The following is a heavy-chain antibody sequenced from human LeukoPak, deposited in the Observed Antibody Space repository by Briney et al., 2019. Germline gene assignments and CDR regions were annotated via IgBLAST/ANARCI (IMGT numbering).Heavy chain of an antibody. CDR1: GYTFTSYD. Sequence: ASVKVSCKASGYTFTSYDINWVRQATGQGLEWMGWMNPNSGNTGYAQKFQGRVTITRNTSISTAYMELSSLRSEDTAVYYCAKRLGLRGGNSAVFDYWGQGTLVTVSS. J-gene: IGHJ4*02. V-gene: IGHV1-8*03. CDR2: MNPNSGNT. D-gene: IGHD4-23*01. CDR3: AKRLGLRGGNSAVFDY.